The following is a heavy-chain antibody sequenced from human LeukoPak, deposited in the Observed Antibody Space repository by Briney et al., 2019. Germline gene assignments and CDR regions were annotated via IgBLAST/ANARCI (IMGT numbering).Heavy chain of an antibody. J-gene: IGHJ6*02. V-gene: IGHV3-21*01. CDR3: AKLLEWLQYGMDV. Sequence: GGSLRLSCAVSGFTFSSYRMNWVRQAPGKGLEWVSSISSSSSYIYYEDSVKGRFTISRDNAKNSLYLQMNSLRAEDTAVYYCAKLLEWLQYGMDVWGQGTTVTVSS. CDR1: GFTFSSYR. CDR2: ISSSSSYI. D-gene: IGHD3-3*01.